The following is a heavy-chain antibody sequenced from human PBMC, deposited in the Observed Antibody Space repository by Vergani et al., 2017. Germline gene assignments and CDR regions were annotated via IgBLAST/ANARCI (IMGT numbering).Heavy chain of an antibody. CDR1: GFTFSSYA. CDR2: ISGSGGST. J-gene: IGHJ4*02. CDR3: ARAVSSSSYYFDY. Sequence: EVQLLESGGGLVQPGGSLRLSCAASGFTFSSYAMSWVRQAPGKGLEWVSAISGSGGSTYYADSVKGRFTISRANSKNTLYLQMNSLRAEDTAVYYCARAVSSSSYYFDYWGQGTLVTVSS. V-gene: IGHV3-23*01. D-gene: IGHD6-13*01.